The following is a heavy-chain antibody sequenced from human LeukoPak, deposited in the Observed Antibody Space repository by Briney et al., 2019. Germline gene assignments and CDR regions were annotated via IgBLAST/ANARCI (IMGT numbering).Heavy chain of an antibody. D-gene: IGHD6-19*01. CDR3: ARDSHAVAGYNWFDP. J-gene: IGHJ5*02. Sequence: PSETLSLTCTVSGGSISSGGYYWSWIRQHPGKGLEWIGYVYYSGSTYYNPSINSRVTISVDTSKNQFSLKLSSVTAADTAVYYCARDSHAVAGYNWFDPWGQGTLVTVSS. CDR1: GGSISSGGYY. CDR2: VYYSGST. V-gene: IGHV4-31*03.